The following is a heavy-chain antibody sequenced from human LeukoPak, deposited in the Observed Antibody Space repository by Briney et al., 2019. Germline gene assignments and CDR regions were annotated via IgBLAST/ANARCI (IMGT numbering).Heavy chain of an antibody. CDR1: GFTFSRHS. CDR2: ISSSHNYI. D-gene: IGHD3-3*01. J-gene: IGHJ4*02. Sequence: GGSLRLSCAASGFTFSRHSLNWVRQAPGKGLEWVSYISSSHNYIYYADSVKGRFTIPRDNAKNSLFLQMNSLRADDTAVYYCASAAGSGYYTTLDYWGRGTLVTVYS. V-gene: IGHV3-21*01. CDR3: ASAAGSGYYTTLDY.